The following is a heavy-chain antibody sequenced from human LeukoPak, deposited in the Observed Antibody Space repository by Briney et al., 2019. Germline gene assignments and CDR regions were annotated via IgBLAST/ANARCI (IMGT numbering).Heavy chain of an antibody. D-gene: IGHD2-2*01. CDR3: ARYIRGPDYYIDV. V-gene: IGHV4-59*01. Sequence: PSETLSLTCTASGGALSSDYWSWIRQPPGKGLEWIGYVSYSGSTNYNPSLSSRLTISLDTPKNRFSLNLYSVTAADTAIYFCARYIRGPDYYIDVWGNGTTVAVSS. CDR1: GGALSSDY. J-gene: IGHJ6*03. CDR2: VSYSGST.